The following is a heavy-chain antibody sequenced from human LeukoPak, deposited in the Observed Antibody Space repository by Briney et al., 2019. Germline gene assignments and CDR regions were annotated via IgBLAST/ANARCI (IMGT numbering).Heavy chain of an antibody. Sequence: GGSLRLSCAASGFTFSSYSMNWVRQAPGKGLEWVSSISSSSSYIYYADSVKGRFTISRDNAKNSLYLQMNSLRAEDTAVYYCARDLRVVPAYYYYGVDVWGQGTTVTVSS. CDR2: ISSSSSYI. J-gene: IGHJ6*02. V-gene: IGHV3-21*01. D-gene: IGHD2-2*01. CDR1: GFTFSSYS. CDR3: ARDLRVVPAYYYYGVDV.